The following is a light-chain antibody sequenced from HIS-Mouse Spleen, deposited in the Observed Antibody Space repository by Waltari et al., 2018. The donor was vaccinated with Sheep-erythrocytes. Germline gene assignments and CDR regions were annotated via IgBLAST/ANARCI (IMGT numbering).Light chain of an antibody. J-gene: IGLJ1*01. CDR3: WSYAGSYNHV. V-gene: IGLV2-11*01. CDR2: DVR. Sequence: QSALTQPASVSGSPGQSITISCTGTSSDVGSYNYVSWYQQHPGKAPKLMIYDVRKRPSGVPDRLSGSKSGNTASLTIAGLQAEDEADYYCWSYAGSYNHVFATGTKVTVL. CDR1: SSDVGSYNY.